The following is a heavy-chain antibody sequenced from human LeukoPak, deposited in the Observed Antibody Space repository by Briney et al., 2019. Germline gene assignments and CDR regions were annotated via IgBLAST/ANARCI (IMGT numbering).Heavy chain of an antibody. V-gene: IGHV4-39*07. CDR1: GGSISSSYYY. J-gene: IGHJ3*02. Sequence: SETLSLTCTVSGGSISSSYYYWGWIRQPPGKGLEWIGNIFYSGNTYFNPSLKSRVTISLDTSKNQFSLKLSSVTAADTAVYYCARESYYDSSGYSHDAFDIWAKGQWSPSLQ. D-gene: IGHD3-22*01. CDR2: IFYSGNT. CDR3: ARESYYDSSGYSHDAFDI.